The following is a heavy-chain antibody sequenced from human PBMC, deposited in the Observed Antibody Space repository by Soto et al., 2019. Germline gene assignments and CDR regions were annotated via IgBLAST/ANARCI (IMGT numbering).Heavy chain of an antibody. V-gene: IGHV4-38-2*01. Sequence: PSETLSLTCAVSGYSISSGYYWGWIRQPPGMGLEWIGSIYHSGSTYYNPSLKSRVTISVDTSKNQFSLKLSSVTAADTAVYYCARGASSGWYAVYYYYGMDVWGQGTTVTVSS. CDR3: ARGASSGWYAVYYYYGMDV. CDR2: IYHSGST. J-gene: IGHJ6*02. D-gene: IGHD6-19*01. CDR1: GYSISSGYY.